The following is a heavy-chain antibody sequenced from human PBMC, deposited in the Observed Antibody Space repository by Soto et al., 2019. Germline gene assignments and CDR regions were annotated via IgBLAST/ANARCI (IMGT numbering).Heavy chain of an antibody. J-gene: IGHJ4*02. CDR2: IGGSGGST. Sequence: GSLRLSCXASGFTFNSYAMSWVRQAPGKGLEWVSAIGGSGGSTYYADSVRGRFTISRDNSKNMVYLQMNSLRAEDTAVYYCARVMRDSYFDYWGQRTLVTVSS. CDR1: GFTFNSYA. CDR3: ARVMRDSYFDY. V-gene: IGHV3-23*01. D-gene: IGHD2-8*01.